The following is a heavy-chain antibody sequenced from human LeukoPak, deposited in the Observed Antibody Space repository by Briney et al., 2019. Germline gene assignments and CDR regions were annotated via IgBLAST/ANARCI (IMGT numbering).Heavy chain of an antibody. J-gene: IGHJ3*02. Sequence: SETLSLTCTVSGGSISSYYWGWLRQPPGKGLEWFGYIYYSGSTNENHSLKSRVTISVDTSKTQFSLKLSSVTAADTAVYYCARHIQLWHDASDIWGQGTMVTVSS. CDR2: IYYSGST. CDR3: ARHIQLWHDASDI. CDR1: GGSISSYY. D-gene: IGHD5-18*01. V-gene: IGHV4-59*01.